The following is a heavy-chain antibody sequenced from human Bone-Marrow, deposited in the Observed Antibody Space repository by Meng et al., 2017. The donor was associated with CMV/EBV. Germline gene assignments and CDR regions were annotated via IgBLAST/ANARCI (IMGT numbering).Heavy chain of an antibody. CDR2: IIPIFGTA. Sequence: SVKVSCKASGGTFSSYAISWVRQAPGQGLEWMGGIIPIFGTANYAQKFQGRVTITTDESTSTAYMELSSLRSEDTAVYYCAIPGTLELRDKFDPWGQGTLVTVSS. CDR3: AIPGTLELRDKFDP. CDR1: GGTFSSYA. D-gene: IGHD1-7*01. V-gene: IGHV1-69*05. J-gene: IGHJ5*02.